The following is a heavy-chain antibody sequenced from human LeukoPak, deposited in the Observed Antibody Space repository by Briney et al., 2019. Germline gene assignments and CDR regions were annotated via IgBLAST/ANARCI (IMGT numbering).Heavy chain of an antibody. CDR2: IVLVGTNR. V-gene: IGHV3-21*01. CDR3: ARAPTVLVGYCSSSSCQADY. D-gene: IGHD2-2*01. J-gene: IGHJ4*02. CDR1: GFTFRSYS. Sequence: PGGSLRLSCAASGFTFRSYSMNWVRQVPGMGLEWVPAIVLVGTNRYYANSVKGRFTISRDNAENSLYLQMNSLRVEDTAVYYCARAPTVLVGYCSSSSCQADYWGQGTLVTVSS.